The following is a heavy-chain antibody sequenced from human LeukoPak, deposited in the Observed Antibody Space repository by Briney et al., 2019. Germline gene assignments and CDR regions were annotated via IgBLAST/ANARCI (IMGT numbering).Heavy chain of an antibody. V-gene: IGHV3-64*01. CDR1: GFTFTTYT. J-gene: IGHJ4*02. CDR3: ARERAFYYDY. CDR2: VVGNGGTT. Sequence: GGSLRLSCAAFGFTFTTYTIHWVRQAPGKGLEYVSAVVGNGGTTYYANSVKGRFTISRDNSKNTVYLQMGSLRAEDTAVYYCARERAFYYDYWGQGALVTVSS.